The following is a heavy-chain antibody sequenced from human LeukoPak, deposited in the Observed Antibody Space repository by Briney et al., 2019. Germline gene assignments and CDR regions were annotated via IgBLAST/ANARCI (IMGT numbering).Heavy chain of an antibody. CDR3: ARDCSTTNCYSGYLDD. D-gene: IGHD2-2*01. CDR1: GFTFNTYW. V-gene: IGHV3-7*01. Sequence: GGSLRLSCAVSGFTFNTYWMSWVRQAPGKGLEWVANIKQDGSEKYYVDSVRGRFTISRDNAENSLYLQMNSLRAEDTAVYYCARDCSTTNCYSGYLDDWGQGTLVTVSS. CDR2: IKQDGSEK. J-gene: IGHJ4*02.